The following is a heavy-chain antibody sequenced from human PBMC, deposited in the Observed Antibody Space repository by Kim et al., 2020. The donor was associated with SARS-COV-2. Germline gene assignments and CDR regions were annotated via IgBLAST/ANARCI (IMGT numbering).Heavy chain of an antibody. Sequence: SETLSLTCTVSGDSISSDTYYWSWIRQPAGKGLEWLGRFHTSGNTDYNPSLKSRITISADTSKNQFSLQLSSVTAADTAIYCCARSEKLWVGELFAFYYYGLDVWGQGTTVTVSS. CDR2: FHTSGNT. D-gene: IGHD3-10*01. CDR3: ARSEKLWVGELFAFYYYGLDV. J-gene: IGHJ6*02. V-gene: IGHV4-61*02. CDR1: GDSISSDTYY.